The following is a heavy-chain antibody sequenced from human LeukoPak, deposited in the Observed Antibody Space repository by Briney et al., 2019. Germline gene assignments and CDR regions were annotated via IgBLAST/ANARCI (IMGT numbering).Heavy chain of an antibody. CDR2: ISAYNGNT. V-gene: IGHV1-18*01. CDR1: GYTFTSYD. CDR3: ARDYDILTPWVRGLGY. D-gene: IGHD3-9*01. J-gene: IGHJ4*02. Sequence: GASVKVSCKASGYTFTSYDINWVRQAPGQGLEGMGWISAYNGNTNYAQKLQGRVTMTTDTSTSTAYLELRSLRSDDTAVYYCARDYDILTPWVRGLGYWGQGTLVTVSS.